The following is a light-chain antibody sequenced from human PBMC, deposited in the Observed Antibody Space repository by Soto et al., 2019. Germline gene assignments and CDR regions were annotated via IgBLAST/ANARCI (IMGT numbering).Light chain of an antibody. J-gene: IGLJ1*01. Sequence: VLTHPPSVSRAPGQRVTISCTGSSSNIGAGYDVHWYQQLPGTAPKLLIYGNSNRPSGVPDRFSGSKSGTSASLAITGLQAEDEADYYCQSYDSSLSGYVFGTGTKVTVL. V-gene: IGLV1-40*01. CDR2: GNS. CDR1: SSNIGAGYD. CDR3: QSYDSSLSGYV.